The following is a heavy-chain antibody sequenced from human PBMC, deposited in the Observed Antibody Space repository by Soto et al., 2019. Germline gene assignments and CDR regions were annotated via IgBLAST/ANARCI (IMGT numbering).Heavy chain of an antibody. Sequence: SVKVSCKASGGTFSRDAFSWVRQAPGQGLEWMGGIISTSGTANYAQKFQGRATITADESTSTAYMELSSLTSEDTAVYFCARGQGYCSGGICYYYYYGMDVWGQGTTVTVSS. D-gene: IGHD2-15*01. V-gene: IGHV1-69*13. CDR3: ARGQGYCSGGICYYYYYGMDV. CDR2: IISTSGTA. J-gene: IGHJ6*02. CDR1: GGTFSRDA.